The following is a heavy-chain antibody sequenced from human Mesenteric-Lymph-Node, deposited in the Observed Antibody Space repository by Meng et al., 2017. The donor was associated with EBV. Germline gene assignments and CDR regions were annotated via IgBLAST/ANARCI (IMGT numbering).Heavy chain of an antibody. D-gene: IGHD5-18*01. CDR1: GGSISSCAYY. V-gene: IGHV4-30-4*01. J-gene: IGHJ4*02. CDR2: IYYSGST. Sequence: QVRLRASGPRLVKPSQTLSLTCAVSGGSISSCAYYWTWIRQPPGKGLESIGYIYYSGSTYYNPSLQSRVTMSVDTSKTQFSLKLSSVTAADTAVYYCARGYSYDSFGLDYWGQGAVVAVSS. CDR3: ARGYSYDSFGLDY.